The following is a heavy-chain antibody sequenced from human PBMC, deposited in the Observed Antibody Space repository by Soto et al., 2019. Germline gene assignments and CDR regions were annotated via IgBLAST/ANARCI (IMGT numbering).Heavy chain of an antibody. Sequence: GGSLRLSCAASGFTFNNYLISWVRQAPGKGLEWVASIKQDGSDKYYVDSVKGRFIISRDNAKNSLFLQMNSLRVEDTAVYYCAMIFGVASWGRGTLVTVSS. V-gene: IGHV3-7*05. CDR1: GFTFNNYL. D-gene: IGHD3-3*01. CDR3: AMIFGVAS. J-gene: IGHJ5*02. CDR2: IKQDGSDK.